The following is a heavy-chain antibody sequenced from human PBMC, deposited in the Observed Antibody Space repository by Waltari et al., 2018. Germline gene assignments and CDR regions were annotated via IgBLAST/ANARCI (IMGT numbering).Heavy chain of an antibody. D-gene: IGHD1-26*01. J-gene: IGHJ4*02. V-gene: IGHV4-38-2*01. CDR1: GYSISSGYY. CDR3: ARQGGSYWGPFDY. Sequence: QVQLQASGPGLVKPSETLSLTCAVSGYSISSGYYWGWIRQPPGKGLEWIGSIYHSGSTYYNPSRKSRVTISVETSKNQYSLKLSSVTAADMAMYYCARQGGSYWGPFDYWGQGTLVTVSS. CDR2: IYHSGST.